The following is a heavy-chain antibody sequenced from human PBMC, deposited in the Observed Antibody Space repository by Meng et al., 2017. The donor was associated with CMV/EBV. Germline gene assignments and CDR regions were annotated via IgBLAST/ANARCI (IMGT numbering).Heavy chain of an antibody. V-gene: IGHV1-46*01. CDR3: ARAGYSSSWYADKYNWFDP. J-gene: IGHJ5*02. CDR2: INPSGGST. Sequence: GGSLRLSCKASGYTFTSYYMHWVRQAPGQGLEWMGIINPSGGSTSYAQKFQGRVTMTRDTSTSTVYMELSSLRSEDTAVYYCARAGYSSSWYADKYNWFDPWGQGTLVTVS. D-gene: IGHD6-13*01. CDR1: GYTFTSYY.